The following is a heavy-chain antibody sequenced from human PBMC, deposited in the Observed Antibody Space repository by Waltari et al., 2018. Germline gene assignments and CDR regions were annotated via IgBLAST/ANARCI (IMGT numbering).Heavy chain of an antibody. V-gene: IGHV1-2*02. CDR2: INPNSGGT. CDR1: GYTFTGYD. Sequence: QVQLVQSGAEVKKPGASVKVSCKASGYTFTGYDKYWVRPAPGHGLACTGWINPNSGGTTYAQKFQGRVTMTRDTSISTAYMELSRLRSADTAVYYCATAGSAAAGFDYWGQGTLVTVSS. D-gene: IGHD6-13*01. CDR3: ATAGSAAAGFDY. J-gene: IGHJ4*02.